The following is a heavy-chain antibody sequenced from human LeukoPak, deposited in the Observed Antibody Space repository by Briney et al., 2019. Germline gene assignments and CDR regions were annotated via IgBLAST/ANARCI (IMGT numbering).Heavy chain of an antibody. Sequence: SETLSLTCAVYGGSFSGYYWSWVRQPPGKGLEWLGEINHSGSTNYNTSLKSRLLMPVDTSKSQISLNLSSVTAADTAVYYCARVGTAMALDSWGQGALVTVSS. CDR3: ARVGTAMALDS. J-gene: IGHJ4*02. CDR2: INHSGST. D-gene: IGHD5-18*01. CDR1: GGSFSGYY. V-gene: IGHV4-34*01.